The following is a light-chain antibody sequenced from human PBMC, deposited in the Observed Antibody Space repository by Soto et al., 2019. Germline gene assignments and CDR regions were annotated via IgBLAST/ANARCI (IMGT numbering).Light chain of an antibody. J-gene: IGLJ2*01. CDR2: EGS. V-gene: IGLV2-23*01. Sequence: QSVLTQPASVSGSPGQSITISCTGTSSDVGSYNLVSWYQQHPGKAPKLMIYEGSKRPSGVSNRFSGSKSGNTASLTSSGLQAEYEADYYCCSYAGSSTSVVFGGGTKLTVL. CDR1: SSDVGSYNL. CDR3: CSYAGSSTSVV.